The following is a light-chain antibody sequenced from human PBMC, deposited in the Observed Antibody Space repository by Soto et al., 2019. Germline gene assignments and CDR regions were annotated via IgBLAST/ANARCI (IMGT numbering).Light chain of an antibody. CDR2: WAS. J-gene: IGKJ2*01. V-gene: IGKV4-1*01. CDR3: QQRYGTPYT. Sequence: DIVMTQSPDSLAVSLGERATINCRSSQSIVYRSNSKSYLSWFQQKPGQPPKLLIYWASTRESGVPDRFSGSGSGTDFTLTINSLQAEDVAVYYCQQRYGTPYTFGQGTKLEIK. CDR1: QSIVYRSNSKSY.